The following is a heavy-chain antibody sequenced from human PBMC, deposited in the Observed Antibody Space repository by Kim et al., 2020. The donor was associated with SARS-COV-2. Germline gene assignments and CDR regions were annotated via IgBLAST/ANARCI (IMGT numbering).Heavy chain of an antibody. V-gene: IGHV3-9*01. J-gene: IGHJ4*02. D-gene: IGHD3-10*01. CDR3: AKDRLYYYGSGISL. Sequence: ADYVNGRITISRDNAKTSLYLQMNSLRAEDTALYYCAKDRLYYYGSGISLWGQGTLVTVSS.